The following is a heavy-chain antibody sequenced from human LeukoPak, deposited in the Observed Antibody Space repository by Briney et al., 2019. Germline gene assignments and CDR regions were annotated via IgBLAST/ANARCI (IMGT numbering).Heavy chain of an antibody. J-gene: IGHJ6*04. D-gene: IGHD3-3*01. V-gene: IGHV1-18*01. CDR1: GYTFTSYG. CDR2: ISAYNGNT. CDR3: ARIRLRFLEWLIEENSMDV. Sequence: GASVKVSCKASGYTFTSYGISWVRQAPGQGLEWMGWISAYNGNTNYAQKLQGRVTMTTDTSTSTAYMELRSLRSDDTAVYYCARIRLRFLEWLIEENSMDVWGKGTTVTISS.